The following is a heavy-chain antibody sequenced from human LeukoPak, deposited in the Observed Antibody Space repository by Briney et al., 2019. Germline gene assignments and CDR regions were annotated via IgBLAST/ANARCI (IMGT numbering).Heavy chain of an antibody. D-gene: IGHD2-15*01. J-gene: IGHJ6*02. CDR1: GIAFSSYG. CDR3: ARGYCSGDSCPKFFFYYNMDV. Sequence: GGSLRLSCTASGIAFSSYGMHWVRQAPGKGLEWVAVIWFDGSNSYYAGSVKGRFTISRDNYKNTLYLQMNSLRPEDTAIYYCARGYCSGDSCPKFFFYYNMDVWGQGTKVTVSS. CDR2: IWFDGSNS. V-gene: IGHV3-33*01.